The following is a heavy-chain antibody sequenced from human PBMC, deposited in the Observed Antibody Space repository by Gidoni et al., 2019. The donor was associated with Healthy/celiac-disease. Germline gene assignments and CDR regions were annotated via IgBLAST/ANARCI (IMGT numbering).Heavy chain of an antibody. J-gene: IGHJ4*02. CDR1: GGSFSGYY. V-gene: IGHV4-34*01. D-gene: IGHD4-17*01. CDR2: INHSVRT. CDR3: ARGGYGGNSGYDEFDY. Sequence: QVQLQQWGAGLLKPSETLSLTCAVYGGSFSGYYWSWIRQHPGKGLEWIGEINHSVRTNYNPSLKSRVTISVDTSKTQFSLKLSSVTAADTAVYYCARGGYGGNSGYDEFDYWGQGTLVTVSS.